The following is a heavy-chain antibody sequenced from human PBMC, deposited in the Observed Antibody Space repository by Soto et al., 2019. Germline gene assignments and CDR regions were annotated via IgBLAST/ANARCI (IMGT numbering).Heavy chain of an antibody. D-gene: IGHD2-15*01. J-gene: IGHJ6*02. Sequence: ASVQVSCKASGYTFTSYAMHWVRQAPGQRLEWMGWINAGNGNTKYSQKFQGRVTITRDTSASTAYMELSSLRSEDTAVYYCASTTWQLHPLDVWGQGTTVTVSS. CDR2: INAGNGNT. CDR1: GYTFTSYA. CDR3: ASTTWQLHPLDV. V-gene: IGHV1-3*01.